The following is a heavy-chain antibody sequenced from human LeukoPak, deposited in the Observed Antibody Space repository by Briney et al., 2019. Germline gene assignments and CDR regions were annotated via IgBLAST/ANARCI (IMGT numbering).Heavy chain of an antibody. CDR1: GFTFSSYG. Sequence: PGRSLRLSCAASGFTFSSYGMHWVRQAPGKGLEWVAVIWYDGSNKYYADSVKGRVTISRDNSKNTLYLQMNSLRAEDTAVYYCATRGFSSSTSRLEKSYYMDVWGKGTTVTVSS. CDR2: IWYDGSNK. CDR3: ATRGFSSSTSRLEKSYYMDV. V-gene: IGHV3-33*01. J-gene: IGHJ6*03. D-gene: IGHD2-2*01.